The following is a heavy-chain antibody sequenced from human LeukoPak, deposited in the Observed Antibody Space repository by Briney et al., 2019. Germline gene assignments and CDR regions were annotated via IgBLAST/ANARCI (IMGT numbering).Heavy chain of an antibody. V-gene: IGHV5-51*01. Sequence: NLGESLKISCKGSGYSFTKYLIAWVRQMPGKGLEWMGIIYPGDSDTRYSPSFQGQVTISADKSISTAYLQWSSLKASDTAMYYCARHPSICSGGSCRVGWFDPWGQGTLVTVSS. CDR1: GYSFTKYL. CDR2: IYPGDSDT. D-gene: IGHD2-15*01. J-gene: IGHJ5*02. CDR3: ARHPSICSGGSCRVGWFDP.